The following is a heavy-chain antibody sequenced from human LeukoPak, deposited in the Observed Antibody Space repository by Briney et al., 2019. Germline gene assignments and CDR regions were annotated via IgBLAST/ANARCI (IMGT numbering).Heavy chain of an antibody. Sequence: GGSLRLSCAASGFTFSSYSMNWVRQAPGKGLEWVSYISSSSSTIYYADSVKGRFTISRDNAKNSLYLQMNSLRAEDTAVYYWGEEPGLSSSGGVDYWGQGTLVTVSS. CDR1: GFTFSSYS. CDR2: ISSSSSTI. J-gene: IGHJ4*02. V-gene: IGHV3-48*01. D-gene: IGHD6-6*01. CDR3: GEEPGLSSSGGVDY.